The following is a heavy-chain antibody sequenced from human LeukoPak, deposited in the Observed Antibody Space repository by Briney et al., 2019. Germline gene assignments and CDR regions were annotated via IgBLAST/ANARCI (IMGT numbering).Heavy chain of an antibody. CDR1: GASISGAGYS. D-gene: IGHD3-10*01. CDR3: GRARYYGSGSSEIPYYYYYMDV. CDR2: VHFIGSTY. V-gene: IGHV4-30-4*07. J-gene: IGHJ6*03. Sequence: SETLSLTCDVSGASISGAGYSWSWIRQPPGKGLEWIGYVHFIGSTYSYNPSLKSRLTISVDTSKNQFSLKLSSVTAADTAVYFCGRARYYGSGSSEIPYYYYYMDVSGKGTTVTVSS.